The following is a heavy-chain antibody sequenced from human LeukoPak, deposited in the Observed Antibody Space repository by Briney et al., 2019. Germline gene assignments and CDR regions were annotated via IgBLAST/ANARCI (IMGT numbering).Heavy chain of an antibody. CDR2: IYYSGST. J-gene: IGHJ5*02. Sequence: SETLSLTCTVSGGSISSSSYYWGWIRQPPGKGLEWIGSIYYSGSTYYNPSLKSRVTISVDTSKNQFSLKLSSVTAADTAVYYCATLYCSSSRCYTGDNWFDPWGQGSLVTVSS. CDR3: ATLYCSSSRCYTGDNWFDP. D-gene: IGHD2-2*02. CDR1: GGSISSSSYY. V-gene: IGHV4-39*01.